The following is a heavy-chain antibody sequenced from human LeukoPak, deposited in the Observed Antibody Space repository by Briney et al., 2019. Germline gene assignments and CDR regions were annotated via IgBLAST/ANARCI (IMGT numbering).Heavy chain of an antibody. CDR2: INHSGST. CDR3: ASQGDLYYFDY. Sequence: SETLSLTCAVYGGSFSGYYWSWIRQPPVKGLEWIGEINHSGSTNYNPSLKSRVTISVDTSKNQFFLKLSSVTAADTAVYYCASQGDLYYFDYWGQGTLVTVSS. V-gene: IGHV4-34*01. CDR1: GGSFSGYY. J-gene: IGHJ4*02.